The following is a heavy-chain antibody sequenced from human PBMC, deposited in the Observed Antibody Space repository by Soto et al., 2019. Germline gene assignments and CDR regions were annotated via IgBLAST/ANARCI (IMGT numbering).Heavy chain of an antibody. J-gene: IGHJ6*02. D-gene: IGHD3-16*01. V-gene: IGHV4-4*02. CDR3: ATQTISYTWGV. CDR1: GAPITTTKW. Sequence: QVQLQESVPGLVKPSETLSLTCTVSGAPITTTKWWAWVRLPPGKGLEWIGELSRGDERSSNPSLEGRFTMSLDKSNNHFSLKLTSVTAADTAIYYCATQTISYTWGVWGRGTSVTFSS. CDR2: LSRGDER.